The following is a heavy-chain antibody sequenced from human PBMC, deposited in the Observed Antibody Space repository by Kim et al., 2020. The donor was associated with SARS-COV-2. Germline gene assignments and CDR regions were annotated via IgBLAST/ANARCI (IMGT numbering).Heavy chain of an antibody. V-gene: IGHV1-69*01. J-gene: IGHJ4*02. D-gene: IGHD6-19*01. Sequence: ANYAQKFQGRVTITADESTSTAYMELSSLRSEDTAVYYCARDSAVAGFDYWGQGTLVTVSS. CDR3: ARDSAVAGFDY. CDR2: A.